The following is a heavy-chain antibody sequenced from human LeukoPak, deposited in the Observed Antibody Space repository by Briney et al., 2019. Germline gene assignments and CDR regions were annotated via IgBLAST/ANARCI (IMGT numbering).Heavy chain of an antibody. CDR1: GFTVSSNY. V-gene: IGHV3-66*01. D-gene: IGHD2/OR15-2a*01. Sequence: GGSLRLSCAASGFTVSSNYMSWVRQAPGKGLEWVSIIYSGGSTYYADSVKGRFTISRDNSKNTLYLQMNSLRAGDTAVYYCARAIVSSYYYMDVWGKGTTVTISS. J-gene: IGHJ6*03. CDR2: IYSGGST. CDR3: ARAIVSSYYYMDV.